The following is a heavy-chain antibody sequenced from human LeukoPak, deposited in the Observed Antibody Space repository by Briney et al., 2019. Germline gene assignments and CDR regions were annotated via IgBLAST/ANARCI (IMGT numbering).Heavy chain of an antibody. J-gene: IGHJ4*02. Sequence: PGGSLRLSCAASGFTFSSYAMSWVRQAPGKGLEWVAIIWYDGSVKNYADSVKGRFTISRDNSKSTLYLQMSSLGAEDTALYYCARSPNYGSGRYYFDSWGQGILVTVSS. CDR2: IWYDGSVK. D-gene: IGHD3-10*01. CDR3: ARSPNYGSGRYYFDS. CDR1: GFTFSSYA. V-gene: IGHV3-33*08.